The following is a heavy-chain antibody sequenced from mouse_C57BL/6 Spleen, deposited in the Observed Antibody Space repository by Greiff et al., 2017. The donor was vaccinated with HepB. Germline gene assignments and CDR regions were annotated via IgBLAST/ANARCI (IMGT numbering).Heavy chain of an antibody. J-gene: IGHJ2*01. CDR1: GYTFTSYW. V-gene: IGHV1-50*01. D-gene: IGHD2-4*01. CDR2: IDPSDSYT. CDR3: ARSDYDFDY. Sequence: QVQLQQPGAELVKPGASVKLSCKASGYTFTSYWMQWVKQRPGQGLEWIGEIDPSDSYTNYNQKFKGKATLTVDTSSCTAYMQLSSLTSEDSAVYYCARSDYDFDYWGQGTTLTVSS.